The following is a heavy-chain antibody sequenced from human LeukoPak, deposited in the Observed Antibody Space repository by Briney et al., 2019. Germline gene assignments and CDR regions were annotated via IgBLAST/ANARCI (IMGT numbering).Heavy chain of an antibody. D-gene: IGHD5-12*01. CDR1: GYRFTSYW. CDR2: IDPSDSYT. Sequence: GESLRISCKGSGYRFTSYWISWVRQMPGKGLEWMGRIDPSDSYTNYSPSFQGHVTMSADKSISTAYLQWSSLMASDTAMYYCARHEPYIVARNDWGQGTLVTVSS. J-gene: IGHJ4*02. CDR3: ARHEPYIVARND. V-gene: IGHV5-10-1*01.